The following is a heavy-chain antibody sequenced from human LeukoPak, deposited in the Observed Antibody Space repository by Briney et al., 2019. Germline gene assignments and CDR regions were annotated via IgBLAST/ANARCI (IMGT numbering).Heavy chain of an antibody. D-gene: IGHD3-16*02. V-gene: IGHV4-39*07. J-gene: IGHJ4*02. CDR3: ARTLVDWGSYRPLDY. CDR2: IYYSGST. CDR1: GGSISSSSYY. Sequence: PSETLSLTCTVSGGSISSSSYYWGWIRQPPGKGLEWIGSIYYSGSTYYNPSLKSRVTISVDTSKNQFSLKLSSVTAADTAVYYCARTLVDWGSYRPLDYWGQGTLVTASS.